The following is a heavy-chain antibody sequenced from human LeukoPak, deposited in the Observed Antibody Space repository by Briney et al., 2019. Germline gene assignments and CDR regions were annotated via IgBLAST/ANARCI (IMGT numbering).Heavy chain of an antibody. Sequence: GGSLRLSCAASGFTFSSYGMHWVRQAPGKGLEWVSSISSSSSYIYYADSVKGRFTISRDNAKNSLYLQMNSLRAEDTAVYYCARDIASSSFFDYWGQGTLVTVSS. V-gene: IGHV3-21*01. D-gene: IGHD6-13*01. J-gene: IGHJ4*02. CDR2: ISSSSSYI. CDR3: ARDIASSSFFDY. CDR1: GFTFSSYG.